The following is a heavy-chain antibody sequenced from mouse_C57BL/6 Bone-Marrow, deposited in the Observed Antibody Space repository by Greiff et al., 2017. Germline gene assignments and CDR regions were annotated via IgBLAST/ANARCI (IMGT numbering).Heavy chain of an antibody. CDR1: GFNIKDYY. CDR3: TTIGDSSPYYSMDY. J-gene: IGHJ4*01. D-gene: IGHD3-3*01. V-gene: IGHV14-1*01. Sequence: VQLKESGAELVRPGASVKLSCTASGFNIKDYYMHWVKQRPEQGLEWIGRIDPADGDTEYAPKFPGKATMTAATSSNTAYPPLSSLTSEDTAVYYCTTIGDSSPYYSMDYWGQGTSVTVSS. CDR2: IDPADGDT.